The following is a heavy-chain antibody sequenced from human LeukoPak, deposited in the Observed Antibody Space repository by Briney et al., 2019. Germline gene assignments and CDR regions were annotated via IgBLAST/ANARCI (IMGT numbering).Heavy chain of an antibody. V-gene: IGHV3-7*01. CDR1: GFTFSSYW. Sequence: PGGSLRLSCAASGFTFSSYWMSWVRQAPGKGLEWVANIKQDGSEKYYVDSVKGRFTISRDNAKNSVYLQMNSLRVEDTAVYYCERNPLRPLRVGHYDYWAQGTLVAVSS. CDR3: ERNPLRPLRVGHYDY. J-gene: IGHJ4*02. CDR2: IKQDGSEK. D-gene: IGHD3-3*01.